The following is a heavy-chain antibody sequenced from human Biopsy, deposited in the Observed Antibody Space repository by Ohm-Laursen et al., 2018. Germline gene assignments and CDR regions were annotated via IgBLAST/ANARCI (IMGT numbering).Heavy chain of an antibody. D-gene: IGHD3-10*01. CDR2: IIPIVGIT. V-gene: IGHV1-69*04. CDR1: GDTFSRSA. Sequence: VSSVKVSCKLPGDTFSRSAFFWVRQAPGQGLVYLGRIIPIVGITNHAQTFQGRITLTADKSTFMVYMELSRLRSDDTAIYYCARGGSGSGYYGMDVWGQGATVSVSS. J-gene: IGHJ6*02. CDR3: ARGGSGSGYYGMDV.